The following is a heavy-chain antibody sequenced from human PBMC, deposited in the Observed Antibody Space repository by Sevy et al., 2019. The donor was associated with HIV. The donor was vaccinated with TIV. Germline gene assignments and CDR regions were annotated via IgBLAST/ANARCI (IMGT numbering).Heavy chain of an antibody. Sequence: ASVKVSCKASGYTFTSYGISWVRQAPGQGLEWMGWISAYNGNTNYAQKLQGRVTMTTDTSTSTAYMELRSPRSDETAVYYCARVVVVPADLSPRVFDYWGQGTLVTVSS. J-gene: IGHJ4*02. CDR1: GYTFTSYG. D-gene: IGHD2-2*01. V-gene: IGHV1-18*01. CDR3: ARVVVVPADLSPRVFDY. CDR2: ISAYNGNT.